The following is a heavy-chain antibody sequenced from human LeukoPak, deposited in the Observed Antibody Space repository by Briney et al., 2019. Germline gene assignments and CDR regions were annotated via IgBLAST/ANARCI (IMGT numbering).Heavy chain of an antibody. CDR1: GYTFTDYY. D-gene: IGHD3-16*02. Sequence: ASVKVSCKASGYTFTDYYMHWVRQAPGQGLEWMGWINPNSDDTNYAQKFQGRVTMTRDTSISTAYMELRSLRSDDTAVYYCARDRPSITFGGVIVPNNWGQGTLVTVSS. CDR3: ARDRPSITFGGVIVPNN. V-gene: IGHV1-2*02. CDR2: INPNSDDT. J-gene: IGHJ4*02.